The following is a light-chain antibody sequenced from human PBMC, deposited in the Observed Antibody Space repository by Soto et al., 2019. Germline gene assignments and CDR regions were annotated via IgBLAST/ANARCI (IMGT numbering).Light chain of an antibody. CDR2: DVS. V-gene: IGLV2-8*01. Sequence: QSALTQPPSASGSPGQSVAISCTGTSSDIGGYNFVSWYQQHPGKAPKLMIYDVSKRPSGVPDRFSGSKSGNTATLIVSGLQAEDEADYYCSSYGGSNNPYVFVTGTKLTVL. CDR3: SSYGGSNNPYV. CDR1: SSDIGGYNF. J-gene: IGLJ1*01.